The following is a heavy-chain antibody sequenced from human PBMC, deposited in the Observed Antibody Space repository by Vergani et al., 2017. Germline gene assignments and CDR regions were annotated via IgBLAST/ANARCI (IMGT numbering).Heavy chain of an antibody. CDR1: GFTFSSYS. CDR2: ISSSSSYI. D-gene: IGHD3-22*01. J-gene: IGHJ4*02. V-gene: IGHV3-21*01. Sequence: EVQLVESGGGLVKPGGSLRLSCAASGFTFSSYSMNWVRQAPGKGLEWVSSISSSSSYIYYADSVKGRFTISRDNAKNSLYLQMNSLRAEDTAVYYCARYDSSGYYHKNVGFDYWGQGTLVTVSS. CDR3: ARYDSSGYYHKNVGFDY.